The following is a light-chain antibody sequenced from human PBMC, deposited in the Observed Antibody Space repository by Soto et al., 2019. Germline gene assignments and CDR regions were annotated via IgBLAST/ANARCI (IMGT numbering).Light chain of an antibody. CDR1: QSLGRRY. J-gene: IGKJ4*01. Sequence: VVLTQSPGTLSLSPGERATLSCRASQSLGRRYLAWYQQKPGQAPRLLIYDTSDRASDIPDRFSGSGSGTDFTLTISRLVPEDSAVYYCQHQATFGGGTKVEIK. V-gene: IGKV3-20*01. CDR2: DTS. CDR3: QHQAT.